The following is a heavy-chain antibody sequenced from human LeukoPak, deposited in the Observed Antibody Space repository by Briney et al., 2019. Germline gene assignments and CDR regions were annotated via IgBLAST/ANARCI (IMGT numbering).Heavy chain of an antibody. CDR2: IIPIFGTA. D-gene: IGHD6-19*01. J-gene: IGHJ4*02. Sequence: GASVKVSCKASGGTFSSYAISWVRQAPGHGLEWMGGIIPIFGTADYAQKFQGRVTITADESTSTAYMELSSLRSEDTAVYYCARLAVAGAIDYWGQGTLVTVSS. CDR3: ARLAVAGAIDY. V-gene: IGHV1-69*13. CDR1: GGTFSSYA.